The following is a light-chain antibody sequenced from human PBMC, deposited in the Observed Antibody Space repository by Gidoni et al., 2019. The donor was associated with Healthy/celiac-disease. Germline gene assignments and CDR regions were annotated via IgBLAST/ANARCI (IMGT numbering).Light chain of an antibody. CDR2: GAS. CDR3: QQYGSSLLT. CDR1: QSVSSSY. J-gene: IGKJ4*01. Sequence: ELVLTQSPGHLSLSPGERATLSCRASQSVSSSYLAWYQQKPGQAPRLLIYGASSRATGIPDRFSGSGSGTDFTLTISRLEPEDFAVYYCQQYGSSLLTFXGXTKVEIK. V-gene: IGKV3-20*01.